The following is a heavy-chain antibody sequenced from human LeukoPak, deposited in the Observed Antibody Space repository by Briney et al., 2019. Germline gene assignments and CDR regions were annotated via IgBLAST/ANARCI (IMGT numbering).Heavy chain of an antibody. V-gene: IGHV4-34*01. D-gene: IGHD5-18*01. J-gene: IGHJ4*02. Sequence: SETLSLTCAVYGGSFSDYYWSWIRQPPGKGLEWIGEINHSGSTNYNPSLKSRVTISVDTSKSQFSLKLTSVTAADTAVYYCARGGYSYGYPYWGQGTLVTVSS. CDR1: GGSFSDYY. CDR3: ARGGYSYGYPY. CDR2: INHSGST.